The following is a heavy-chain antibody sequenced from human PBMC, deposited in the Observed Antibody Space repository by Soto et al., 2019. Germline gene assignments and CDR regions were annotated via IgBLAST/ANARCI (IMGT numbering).Heavy chain of an antibody. J-gene: IGHJ4*02. CDR1: GASISNDNW. D-gene: IGHD4-17*01. Sequence: SETLSLTCAVSGASISNDNWWSWVRQPPGEGLEWIGEIHHIGRINYNPSLKSRVTISVDKSTNQFSLELRSLTAADTAVYYCTKNSFYAIDYWGQGTQVTVSS. CDR2: IHHIGRI. CDR3: TKNSFYAIDY. V-gene: IGHV4-4*02.